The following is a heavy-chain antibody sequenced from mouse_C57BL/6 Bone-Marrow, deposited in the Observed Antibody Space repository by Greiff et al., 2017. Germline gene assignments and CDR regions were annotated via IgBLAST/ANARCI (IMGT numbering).Heavy chain of an antibody. V-gene: IGHV1-81*01. Sequence: VQLQQSGAELARPGASVTLSCTASGYTFTSYGISWVKQRTGQGLEWIGEICNRGGNNYKNEKVKGNTTLTADKSSSTADMGLRSLTSEDSAVYFCAREWAYWGQGTLVTVSA. D-gene: IGHD1-3*01. J-gene: IGHJ3*01. CDR2: ICNRGGNN. CDR1: GYTFTSYG. CDR3: AREWAY.